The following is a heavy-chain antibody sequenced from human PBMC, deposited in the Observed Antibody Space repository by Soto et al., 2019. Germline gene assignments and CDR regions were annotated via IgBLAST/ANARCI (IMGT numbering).Heavy chain of an antibody. CDR2: IIPIFGTA. V-gene: IGHV1-69*13. CDR1: GGTFSSYA. CDR3: ARDRRYYGSGSYIWFDP. J-gene: IGHJ5*02. Sequence: SVKVSCKASGGTFSSYAISWVRQAPGQGLGWMGGIIPIFGTANYAQKFQGRVTITADESTSTAYMELSSLRSEDTAVYYCARDRRYYGSGSYIWFDPWGQGTLVTVSS. D-gene: IGHD3-10*01.